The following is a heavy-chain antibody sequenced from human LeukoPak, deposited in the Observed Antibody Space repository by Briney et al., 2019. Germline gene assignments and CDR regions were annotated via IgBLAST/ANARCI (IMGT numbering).Heavy chain of an antibody. CDR2: ISSSSSYI. D-gene: IGHD3-3*01. J-gene: IGHJ4*02. CDR1: GFTFSSYS. Sequence: GGSLRLSCAASGFTFSSYSMNWVRQAPGKGLEWVSSISSSSSYIYYADSVKGRFTISRDNAKNSLYLQMNSLRAEDTAVYYCARDLAGYDFWSGYSDYWGQGTLVTVSS. V-gene: IGHV3-21*01. CDR3: ARDLAGYDFWSGYSDY.